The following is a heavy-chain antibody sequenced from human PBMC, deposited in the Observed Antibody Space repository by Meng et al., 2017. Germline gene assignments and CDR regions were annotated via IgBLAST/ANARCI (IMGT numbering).Heavy chain of an antibody. D-gene: IGHD6-13*01. CDR1: GFTFSSYA. J-gene: IGHJ4*02. Sequence: GGSLRLSCAASGFTFSSYAMHWVRHAPGKGLEWVAVISYDGSNKYYADSVKGRFTISRDNSKNTLYLQMNSLRAEDTAVYYCARGLAYSSSWYWFDYWGQGTLVTVSS. V-gene: IGHV3-30*01. CDR2: ISYDGSNK. CDR3: ARGLAYSSSWYWFDY.